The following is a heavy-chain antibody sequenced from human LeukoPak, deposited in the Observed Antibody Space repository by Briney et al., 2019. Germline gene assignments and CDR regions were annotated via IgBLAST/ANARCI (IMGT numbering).Heavy chain of an antibody. CDR3: ARRYCSSTSCYARGVAFDI. CDR2: IVVGSGNT. V-gene: IGHV1-58*02. D-gene: IGHD2-2*01. J-gene: IGHJ3*02. CDR1: GFTFTSSA. Sequence: GASVKVSCKASGFTFTSSAMQWVRQARGQRLEWIGWIVVGSGNTNYAQKFQERVTITRDMSTSTAYMELSSLRSEDTAVYYCARRYCSSTSCYARGVAFDIWGQGTMVTVSS.